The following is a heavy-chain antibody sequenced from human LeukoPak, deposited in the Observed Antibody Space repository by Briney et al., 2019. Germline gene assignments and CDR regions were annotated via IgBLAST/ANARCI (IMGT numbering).Heavy chain of an antibody. CDR2: IFHSGSS. CDR3: ARELWFVNAPGSWFDP. Sequence: SETLSLTCAVSGDSISSGDYSWSWIRQPSGKGLEWIGYIFHSGSSYYNPSLKSRVTISVDRSKNQFSLRLASVTAADTAVYYCARELWFVNAPGSWFDPWGQGTLVTVSS. CDR1: GDSISSGDYS. D-gene: IGHD3-10*01. J-gene: IGHJ5*02. V-gene: IGHV4-30-2*01.